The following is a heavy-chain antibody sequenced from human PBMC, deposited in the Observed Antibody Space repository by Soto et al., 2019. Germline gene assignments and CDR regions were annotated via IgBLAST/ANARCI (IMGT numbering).Heavy chain of an antibody. Sequence: SETLXLTCAVYGGSFSGYYWTWIRQPPGTGLEWIGEINHSGSTNYNPSLKSRVTISVDTSKNQFSLKLTSVTAADTAVYYCARDGDYSYGPTRLDYWGQGTLVTVSS. CDR2: INHSGST. D-gene: IGHD5-18*01. J-gene: IGHJ4*02. CDR3: ARDGDYSYGPTRLDY. V-gene: IGHV4-34*01. CDR1: GGSFSGYY.